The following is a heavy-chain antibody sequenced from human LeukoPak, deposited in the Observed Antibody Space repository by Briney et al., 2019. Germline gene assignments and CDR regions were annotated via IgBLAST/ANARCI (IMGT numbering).Heavy chain of an antibody. J-gene: IGHJ6*02. V-gene: IGHV3-30-3*01. Sequence: GGSLRLSCAASGFTFSSYAMHWVRQAPGKGLEWVAVISYDGSNKYYADSVKGRFTISRDNAKNTVYLQMNSLRVEDTAVYYCARVGYCSSGICYGMDVWGPGTTVSVSS. CDR3: ARVGYCSSGICYGMDV. D-gene: IGHD2-2*01. CDR2: ISYDGSNK. CDR1: GFTFSSYA.